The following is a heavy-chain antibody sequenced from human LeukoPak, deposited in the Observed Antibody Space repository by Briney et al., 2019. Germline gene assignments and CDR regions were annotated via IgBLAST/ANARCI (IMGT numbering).Heavy chain of an antibody. CDR2: IYSSGST. CDR1: GGSIRGYY. CDR3: ARVFDSGSQAYFYYMDV. D-gene: IGHD3-10*01. J-gene: IGHJ6*03. Sequence: ASETLSLTCNVSGGSIRGYYWSWIRQPPGKGLEWIGYIYSSGSTNYNPSLKSRVTMSVDTSKNQFSLKVSSVTAADTAVYYCARVFDSGSQAYFYYMDVWGKGTTVTISS. V-gene: IGHV4-59*01.